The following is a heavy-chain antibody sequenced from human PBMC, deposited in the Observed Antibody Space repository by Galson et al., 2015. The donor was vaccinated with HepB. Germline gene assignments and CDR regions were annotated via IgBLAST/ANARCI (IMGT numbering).Heavy chain of an antibody. V-gene: IGHV4-61*01. D-gene: IGHD6-13*01. J-gene: IGHJ6*03. CDR3: ARSGPWSSSWKNYYYYYYMDV. CDR2: IYYSGST. Sequence: SGGSVSRGSYYWSWIRQPPGKGLEWIGYIYYSGSTNYNPSLKSRVTISLDTSTNQFSLKLSSVTAADTAVYYCARSGPWSSSWKNYYYYYYMDVWGKGTTVTVSS. CDR1: GGSVSRGSYY.